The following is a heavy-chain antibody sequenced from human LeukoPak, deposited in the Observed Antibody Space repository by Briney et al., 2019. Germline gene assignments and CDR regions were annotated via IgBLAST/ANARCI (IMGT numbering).Heavy chain of an antibody. CDR2: IKSKTDGGTT. Sequence: GGFLRLSCAASGFTFSDAWMSWVRQAPGKGLGWVGRIKSKTDGGTTDYAAPVKGRLTISRDDSKNALYLQVNSLKTEDTAVYYCAGQVQMATILWGQGTLVTVSS. CDR3: AGQVQMATIL. CDR1: GFTFSDAW. D-gene: IGHD5-24*01. J-gene: IGHJ4*02. V-gene: IGHV3-15*05.